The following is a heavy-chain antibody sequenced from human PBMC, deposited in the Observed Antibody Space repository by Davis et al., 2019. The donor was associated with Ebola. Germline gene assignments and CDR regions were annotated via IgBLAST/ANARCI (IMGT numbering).Heavy chain of an antibody. Sequence: PGGSLRLSCKDSGFSFTTMWIAWVRQKLGKGLEWMGIIYPRDSDTRYSPSFQGRVTISADKSVGTAYLQWTSLEASDSAVYYCATLEDYGDCPEDWGQGTLVTVSS. J-gene: IGHJ4*02. CDR2: IYPRDSDT. CDR1: GFSFTTMW. CDR3: ATLEDYGDCPED. D-gene: IGHD4-17*01. V-gene: IGHV5-51*01.